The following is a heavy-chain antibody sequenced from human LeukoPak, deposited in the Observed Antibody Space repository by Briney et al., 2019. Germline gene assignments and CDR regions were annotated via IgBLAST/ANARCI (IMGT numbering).Heavy chain of an antibody. CDR3: AREGVVVRY. CDR1: GFTFSKYY. Sequence: PGGSLRLSCAASGFTFSKYYMSWIRQAPGKGLEWVSYISNSGNTKYYADSVKGRFTISRDSAKDSLFLQMNSLRAEDTAVYYCAREGVVVRYWGQGTLVTVSS. CDR2: ISNSGNTK. J-gene: IGHJ4*02. V-gene: IGHV3-11*04. D-gene: IGHD2-15*01.